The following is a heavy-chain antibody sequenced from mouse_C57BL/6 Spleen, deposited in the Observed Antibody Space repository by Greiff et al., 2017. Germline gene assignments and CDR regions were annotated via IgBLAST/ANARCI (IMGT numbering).Heavy chain of an antibody. Sequence: VQLQQSGAELVKPGASVKISCKASGYAFTSYWMNWVKQRPGKGLEWIGPIYPGDGDTNYNGKFKGKATLTADKSSSTAYMQLSSLTTEDSAVYFCAREFYGSFGYFAVWGTGTLVTVSS. CDR2: IYPGDGDT. CDR1: GYAFTSYW. J-gene: IGHJ1*03. D-gene: IGHD1-1*01. V-gene: IGHV1-80*01. CDR3: AREFYGSFGYFAV.